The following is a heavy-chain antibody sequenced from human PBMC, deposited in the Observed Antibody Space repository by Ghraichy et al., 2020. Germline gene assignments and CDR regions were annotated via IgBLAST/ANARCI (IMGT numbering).Heavy chain of an antibody. CDR1: GFSFSRNS. CDR2: ISRNGGVT. Sequence: GESLNISCVASGFSFSRNSMHWVRQAPGKGLECVSGISRNGGVTYYANSVKGRFTISRDNSKNTLYLQMGNLRPEDMAVYYCARLPPRPGDPIDDAFDFWGQGNVVTVSS. J-gene: IGHJ3*01. CDR3: ARLPPRPGDPIDDAFDF. D-gene: IGHD1-26*01. V-gene: IGHV3-64*01.